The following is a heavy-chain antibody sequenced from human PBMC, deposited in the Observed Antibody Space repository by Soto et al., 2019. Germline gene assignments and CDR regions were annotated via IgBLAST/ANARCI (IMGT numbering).Heavy chain of an antibody. J-gene: IGHJ6*02. D-gene: IGHD2-21*02. CDR2: INAGNGNT. V-gene: IGHV1-3*01. CDR1: WYNLPRYS. Sequence: GGSRKGSCKGFWYNLPRYSIHLGGPAPRQKVEWMGWINAGNGNTKYSQKFQGRVTITRDTSASTAYMELSSLRSEDTAVYYCASAYCGGDCSNYYYGMDVWGQGTTVTVS. CDR3: ASAYCGGDCSNYYYGMDV.